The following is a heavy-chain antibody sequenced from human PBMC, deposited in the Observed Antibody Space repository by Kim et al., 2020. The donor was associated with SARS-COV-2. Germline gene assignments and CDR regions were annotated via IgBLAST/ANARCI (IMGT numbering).Heavy chain of an antibody. V-gene: IGHV3-23*01. Sequence: GGSLRLSCTASGFIFNNYAMSWVRQAPGKGPEWVSSISGSGDIIHYADSVKGRFTISRDRSKNTLSLQMNSLRAEDTALYYCAKALRGLDMVFDYWGQGT. D-gene: IGHD3-10*01. CDR2: ISGSGDII. CDR1: GFIFNNYA. CDR3: AKALRGLDMVFDY. J-gene: IGHJ4*02.